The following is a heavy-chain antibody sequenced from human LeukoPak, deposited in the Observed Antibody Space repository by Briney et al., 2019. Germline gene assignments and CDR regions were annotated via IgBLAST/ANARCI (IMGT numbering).Heavy chain of an antibody. CDR3: AREGLNMVRGVIPKEAWGWFDP. CDR1: DYSISSGYY. Sequence: SETLSLTCTVSDYSISSGYYWGWIRQPPGKGLEWIGSIYHSGSTYYNPSLKSRVTISVDTSKNQFSLKLSSVTAADTAVYYCAREGLNMVRGVIPKEAWGWFDPWGQGTLVTVSS. CDR2: IYHSGST. J-gene: IGHJ5*02. V-gene: IGHV4-38-2*02. D-gene: IGHD3-10*01.